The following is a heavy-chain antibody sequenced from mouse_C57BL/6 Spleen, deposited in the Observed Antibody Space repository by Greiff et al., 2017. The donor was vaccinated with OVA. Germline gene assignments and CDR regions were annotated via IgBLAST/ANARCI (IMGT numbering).Heavy chain of an antibody. J-gene: IGHJ2*01. D-gene: IGHD2-3*01. CDR2: INPNNGGT. Sequence: EVQLQQSGPELVKPGASVKISCKASGYTFTDYYMNWVKQSHGKSLEWIGDINPNNGGTSYNQKFKGKATLTVDKSSSTAYMELRSLTSEDSAVYYCARLSYDGYYVGYWGQGTTLTVSS. V-gene: IGHV1-26*01. CDR1: GYTFTDYY. CDR3: ARLSYDGYYVGY.